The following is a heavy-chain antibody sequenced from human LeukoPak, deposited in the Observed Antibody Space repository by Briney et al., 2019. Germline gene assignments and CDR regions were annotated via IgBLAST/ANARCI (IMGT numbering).Heavy chain of an antibody. J-gene: IGHJ4*02. CDR1: GFIFSTYA. D-gene: IGHD2-8*01. CDR3: TKDNGYYFDY. Sequence: GGSLRLSCAASGFIFSTYAMHWVRQAPGKGLEWVAVISQDGNNKYYADSVKGRFIISRDNAKNSLYLQMNSLRAEDTALYYCTKDNGYYFDYWGQGTLVTVSS. V-gene: IGHV3-30-3*01. CDR2: ISQDGNNK.